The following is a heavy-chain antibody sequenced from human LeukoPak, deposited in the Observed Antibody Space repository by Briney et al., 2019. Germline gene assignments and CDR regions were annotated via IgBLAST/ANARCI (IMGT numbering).Heavy chain of an antibody. CDR1: GFTFSDAW. CDR3: TTRRQDGC. J-gene: IGHJ4*02. Sequence: GGSLRLSCVASGFTFSDAWMSWVRQAPGKGLEWVGRIKSKIDGGTIDYGTPVKGRFTISRDDSRNTLYLQMNSLKTEDTAVYYCTTRRQDGCWGQGTLVTVS. V-gene: IGHV3-15*01. D-gene: IGHD6-25*01. CDR2: IKSKIDGGTI.